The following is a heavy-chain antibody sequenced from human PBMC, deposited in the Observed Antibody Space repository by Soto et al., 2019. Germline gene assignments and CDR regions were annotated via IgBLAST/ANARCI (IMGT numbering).Heavy chain of an antibody. D-gene: IGHD2-15*01. CDR3: ARSRGSTRSFGY. V-gene: IGHV4-59*12. J-gene: IGHJ4*02. Sequence: PSETLSLTCTVSGGSISTYWWSWIRQPPRKGLEWIGYIYYSGSTNYNPSLKSRVTISVDTSKNQFSLKLTSVTAADTAVYYCARSRGSTRSFGYWRQRTLVTVSS. CDR1: GGSISTYW. CDR2: IYYSGST.